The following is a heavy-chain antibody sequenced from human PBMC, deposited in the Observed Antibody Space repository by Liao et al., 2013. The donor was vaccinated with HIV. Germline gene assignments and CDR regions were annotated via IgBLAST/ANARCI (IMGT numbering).Heavy chain of an antibody. Sequence: QVPLQESGPGLVKPSETLSLSCGVSDYSISSANYWGWIRQSPGKGLEWIGSIYHSGSTFYNPSLNSRVTISVDTSNNRFSLKLSSVTAADTAVYYCARHLGVPYYYYYMDVWGKGTTVTVSS. CDR2: IYHSGST. CDR1: DYSISSANY. V-gene: IGHV4-38-2*01. D-gene: IGHD3-10*01. CDR3: ARHLGVPYYYYYMDV. J-gene: IGHJ6*03.